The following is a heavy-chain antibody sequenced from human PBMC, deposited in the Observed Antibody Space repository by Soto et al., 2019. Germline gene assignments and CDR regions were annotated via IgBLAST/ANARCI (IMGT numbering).Heavy chain of an antibody. CDR1: GGSISSSNYW. Sequence: SETLSLTCTVSGGSISSSNYWWGWIRQPPGKGLEWIGSIYYSGSTYYSPSLKSRVTISVDTSKNQFSLKLSSVTAADTAVYYCARGYSSRRIPFDSWGQGTLVTVSS. J-gene: IGHJ4*02. CDR2: IYYSGST. D-gene: IGHD5-18*01. V-gene: IGHV4-39*07. CDR3: ARGYSSRRIPFDS.